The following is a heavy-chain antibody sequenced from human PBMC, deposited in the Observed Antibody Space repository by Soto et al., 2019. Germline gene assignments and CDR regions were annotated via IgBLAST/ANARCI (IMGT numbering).Heavy chain of an antibody. CDR1: GYTFTSYY. CDR2: INPSGGST. V-gene: IGHV1-46*03. D-gene: IGHD2-21*01. CDR3: ARDRLIGGTLDY. J-gene: IGHJ4*02. Sequence: ASVKVSCKASGYTFTSYYMHWVRQAPGQGLEWMGIINPSGGSTSYAQKFQGRVTMTRDTSTSTVYMELSSLRSEDTAVYYCARDRLIGGTLDYWAQGTLVTGSS.